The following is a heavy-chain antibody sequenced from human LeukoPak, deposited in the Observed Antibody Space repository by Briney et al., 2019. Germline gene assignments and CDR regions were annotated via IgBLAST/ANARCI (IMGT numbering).Heavy chain of an antibody. Sequence: ASVKVSCKASGYTFTSYDINWVRQATGQGLEWMGWMNPNSGNTGYAQKFQGRVTMTRDTSTSTVYMELSSLRSEDTAVYYCARDTTGTTPGYWGQGTLVTVSS. CDR3: ARDTTGTTPGY. CDR2: MNPNSGNT. J-gene: IGHJ4*02. V-gene: IGHV1-8*02. CDR1: GYTFTSYD. D-gene: IGHD1-7*01.